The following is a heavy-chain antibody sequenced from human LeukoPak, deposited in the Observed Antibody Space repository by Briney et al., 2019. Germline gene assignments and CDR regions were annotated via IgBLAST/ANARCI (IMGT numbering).Heavy chain of an antibody. CDR1: GFTFSSYG. V-gene: IGHV3-30*02. D-gene: IGHD5/OR15-5a*01. Sequence: PGGSLRLSCAASGFTFSSYGMYWVRQAPGKGLEWVAFTRYDGSNKYYADSVKGRFTISRDNSKNTLYLKMNSLRAEDTAVYYCARGHVTVSAHDDAFDIWGQGTMVTVSS. J-gene: IGHJ3*02. CDR2: TRYDGSNK. CDR3: ARGHVTVSAHDDAFDI.